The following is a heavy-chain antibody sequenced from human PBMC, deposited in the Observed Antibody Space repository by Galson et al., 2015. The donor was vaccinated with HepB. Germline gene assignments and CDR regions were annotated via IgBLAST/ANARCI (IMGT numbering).Heavy chain of an antibody. CDR1: GYTLTELP. CDR2: SDPEDGET. Sequence: SVKVSCKVSGYTLTELPMHWVRQAPGKGLEWMGGSDPEDGETIYAQKFQGRVTMTEDTSTDTAYMELSSLRFEDTAVYYCATDRVVRGVIITRYYFDFWGQGTLVTVSS. V-gene: IGHV1-24*01. J-gene: IGHJ4*02. D-gene: IGHD3-10*01. CDR3: ATDRVVRGVIITRYYFDF.